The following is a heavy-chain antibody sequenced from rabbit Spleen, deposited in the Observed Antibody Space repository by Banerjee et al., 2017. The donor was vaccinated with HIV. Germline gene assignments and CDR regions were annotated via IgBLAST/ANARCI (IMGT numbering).Heavy chain of an antibody. CDR1: GFSFSNKAV. CDR2: IYSGRSAYT. D-gene: IGHD8-1*01. Sequence: QEQLVESGGGLVQPEGSLTLTCTASGFSFSNKAVMCWVRQAPGKGLEWIGCIYSGRSAYTYYATWATGRFTISKTSSTTVTLQVTSLTAADTATYFCARDTASSFSSYGMDLWGQGTLVTVS. CDR3: ARDTASSFSSYGMDL. J-gene: IGHJ6*01. V-gene: IGHV1S45*01.